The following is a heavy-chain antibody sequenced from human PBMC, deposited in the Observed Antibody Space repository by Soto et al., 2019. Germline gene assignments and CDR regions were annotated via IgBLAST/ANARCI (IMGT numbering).Heavy chain of an antibody. Sequence: GGSLRLSCAASGFTLGNAWMSWVRQAPGKGLEWVGRIKSKTDGGTTDYAAPEKGRFTISRDDSKNTLYLQMNSLKTEDTAGDYCTTDQYYYLDGWGKGTTVTVSS. J-gene: IGHJ6*03. CDR3: TTDQYYYLDG. CDR2: IKSKTDGGTT. CDR1: GFTLGNAW. V-gene: IGHV3-15*01.